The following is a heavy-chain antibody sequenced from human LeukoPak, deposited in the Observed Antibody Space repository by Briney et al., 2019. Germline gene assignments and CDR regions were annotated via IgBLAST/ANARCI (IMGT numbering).Heavy chain of an antibody. D-gene: IGHD3-22*01. Sequence: GGSLRLSCAASGLHFRSYAMRWVGQAPGRGLEWVSAMSGSGGSTYYADSVKGRFTISRDNSKNTLYLQMNSLRAEDTAVYYCAKEDTITMIVVVIGPLDYWGQGTPVTVSS. CDR3: AKEDTITMIVVVIGPLDY. J-gene: IGHJ4*02. CDR2: MSGSGGST. CDR1: GLHFRSYA. V-gene: IGHV3-23*01.